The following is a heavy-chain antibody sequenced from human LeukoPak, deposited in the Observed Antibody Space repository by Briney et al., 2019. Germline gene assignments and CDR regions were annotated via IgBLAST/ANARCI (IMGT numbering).Heavy chain of an antibody. CDR2: ISSSSDYI. J-gene: IGHJ4*02. CDR1: GFTFSSFG. CDR3: ARGGSASPYYSDY. V-gene: IGHV3-21*01. D-gene: IGHD3-16*01. Sequence: PGGSLRLSCAASGFTFSSFGINWVRQAPGKGLEWVSSISSSSDYIYYGDSVKGRFTISRDNAENSLYLQMNSLRAEDTAVYYCARGGSASPYYSDYWGQGTLVTVSS.